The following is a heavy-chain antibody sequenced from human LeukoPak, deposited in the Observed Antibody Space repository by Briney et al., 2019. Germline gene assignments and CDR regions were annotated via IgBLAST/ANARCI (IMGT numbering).Heavy chain of an antibody. J-gene: IGHJ6*03. CDR1: GGSFSGYY. V-gene: IGHV4-34*01. CDR3: AREYSSGWYYYYYMDV. Sequence: SETLSLTCAVSGGSFSGYYWSWIRQPPGKGLEWIGEINHSGSTNYNPSLKSRVTISVDTSKDQFSLKLSSVTAADTAVYYCAREYSSGWYYYYYMDVWGKGTTVTVSS. CDR2: INHSGST. D-gene: IGHD6-19*01.